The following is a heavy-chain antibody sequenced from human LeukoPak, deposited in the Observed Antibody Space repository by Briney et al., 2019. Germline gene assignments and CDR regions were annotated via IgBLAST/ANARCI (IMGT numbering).Heavy chain of an antibody. CDR3: ARAPKFRLVGVPKGPFDP. Sequence: GGSLRLSCAASGFTFSSYWMHWVRQAPGKWLVWVSRINSDGSSTSYADSVKGRFTISRDNAKNSLYLQMNSLRAEDTAVYYCARAPKFRLVGVPKGPFDPWGQGILVTVSS. J-gene: IGHJ5*02. V-gene: IGHV3-74*01. CDR1: GFTFSSYW. D-gene: IGHD1-26*01. CDR2: INSDGSST.